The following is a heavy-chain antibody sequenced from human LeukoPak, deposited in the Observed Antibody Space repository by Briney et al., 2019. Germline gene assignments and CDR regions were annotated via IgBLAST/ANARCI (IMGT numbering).Heavy chain of an antibody. CDR1: GFTFSSDG. Sequence: GGSLRLSCAASGFTFSSDGMHWFRQAPGKGLEWVAFIRYDGSNKYYADSVKGRFTISRDNSKNTLYLQMNSLRAEDTAVYYCAKVAHQMVRQNHFDYWGQGTLVTVSS. CDR2: IRYDGSNK. V-gene: IGHV3-30*02. CDR3: AKVAHQMVRQNHFDY. J-gene: IGHJ4*02. D-gene: IGHD4/OR15-4a*01.